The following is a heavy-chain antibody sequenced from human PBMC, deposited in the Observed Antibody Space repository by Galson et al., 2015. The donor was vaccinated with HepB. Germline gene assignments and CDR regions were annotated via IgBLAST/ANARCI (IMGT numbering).Heavy chain of an antibody. V-gene: IGHV1-24*01. J-gene: IGHJ3*02. CDR2: FGPEDGKT. CDR3: ATVAYDSPAGGGVFEI. D-gene: IGHD3-22*01. CDR1: GYRITELA. Sequence: SVKVSCKVSGYRITELAMHWVRQAPGKGLEWMGYFGPEDGKTRYGENLQGRLTMTGDTSTDTASMELSRLRSEDMAVYYCATVAYDSPAGGGVFEIWGQGTLVTVSS.